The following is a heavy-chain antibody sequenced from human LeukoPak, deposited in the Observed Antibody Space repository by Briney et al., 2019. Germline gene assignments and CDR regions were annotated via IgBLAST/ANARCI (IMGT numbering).Heavy chain of an antibody. V-gene: IGHV4-59*08. D-gene: IGHD2-21*01. Sequence: ETLSPTRALSGGPTQRVSTSRIRQPPGKGLEWIGYIYYSGSTNYNPSLKSRVTISVDTSKNQFSLKLSSVTAADTAVYYCARSHCARDSFDYWGQGTLVTVSS. CDR3: ARSHCARDSFDY. CDR2: IYYSGST. CDR1: GGPTQRVS. J-gene: IGHJ4*02.